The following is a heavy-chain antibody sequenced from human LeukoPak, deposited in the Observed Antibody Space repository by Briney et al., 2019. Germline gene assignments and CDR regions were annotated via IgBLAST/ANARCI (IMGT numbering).Heavy chain of an antibody. D-gene: IGHD3-22*01. V-gene: IGHV4-34*01. CDR2: INHSGNT. J-gene: IGHJ4*02. CDR1: GGSFTGYY. Sequence: PSETLSLTCAVCGGSFTGYYWSWIRQPPGKGLEWIGEINHSGNTNYNPSLKSRVTISVDTSKNQFSLRLRSVTAADTAVYYCASLITMTPGAHFDYWGQGTLVTVSS. CDR3: ASLITMTPGAHFDY.